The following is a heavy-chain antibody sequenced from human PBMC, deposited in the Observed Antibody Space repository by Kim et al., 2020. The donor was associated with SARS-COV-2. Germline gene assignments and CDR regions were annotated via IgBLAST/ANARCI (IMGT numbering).Heavy chain of an antibody. Sequence: GKGRFTISRDNSKNTLYLQMNSLRAEDTAVYYCAKDLLEYYYDSSGSYSDWGQGTLVTVSS. CDR3: AKDLLEYYYDSSGSYSD. J-gene: IGHJ4*02. D-gene: IGHD3-22*01. V-gene: IGHV3-23*01.